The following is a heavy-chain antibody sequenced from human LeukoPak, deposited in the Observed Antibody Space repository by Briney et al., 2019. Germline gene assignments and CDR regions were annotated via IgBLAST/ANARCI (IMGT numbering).Heavy chain of an antibody. CDR3: ARELMAAMGAVDY. J-gene: IGHJ4*02. Sequence: SEILSLTCTVSGGSVRSGRYYWSWIRQPPGKGLEWICHIYYSGRTTYSPSHKSRVTISVNRSKNQLSLRLSSVTAADTAVYYCARELMAAMGAVDYWGQGTLVTVSS. V-gene: IGHV4-61*01. CDR2: IYYSGRT. CDR1: GGSVRSGRYY. D-gene: IGHD2-8*01.